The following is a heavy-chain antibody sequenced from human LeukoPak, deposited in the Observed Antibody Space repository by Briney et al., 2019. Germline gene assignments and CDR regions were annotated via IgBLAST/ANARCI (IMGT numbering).Heavy chain of an antibody. Sequence: GGSLRLSCAPSGFTFSNYGMHWVRQAPGKGLEWVAIIWYDGSNKYYADSVKGRFTISRDNSKNTLYLQMNSLRAEDTAVYYCARSLERDYHGANYYMNNWFDPWGQGTLVTVSS. CDR3: ARSLERDYHGANYYMNNWFDP. V-gene: IGHV3-33*01. D-gene: IGHD3-10*01. J-gene: IGHJ5*02. CDR1: GFTFSNYG. CDR2: IWYDGSNK.